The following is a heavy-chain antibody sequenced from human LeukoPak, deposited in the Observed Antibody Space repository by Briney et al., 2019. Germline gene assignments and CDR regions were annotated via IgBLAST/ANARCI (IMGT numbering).Heavy chain of an antibody. CDR2: IYYSGST. D-gene: IGHD1-26*01. V-gene: IGHV4-39*07. CDR3: ARDRDGAIMDV. J-gene: IGHJ6*03. CDR1: GGSISSSSYY. Sequence: PSETLSLTCTVSGGSISSSSYYWGWIRQPPGKGLEWIGGIYYSGSTYYNPSLKSRVTISVDTSKNQFSLKLSSATAADTAVYYCARDRDGAIMDVWGKGTTVTVSS.